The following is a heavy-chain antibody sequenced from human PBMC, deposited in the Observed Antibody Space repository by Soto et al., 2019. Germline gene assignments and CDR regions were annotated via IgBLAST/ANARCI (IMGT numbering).Heavy chain of an antibody. V-gene: IGHV3-11*01. J-gene: IGHJ4*02. CDR3: ARVSPPLDY. Sequence: QVQLVESGGGLVKPGGSLRLSCAASGFTFSDYYMSWIRQAPGKGLEWVSNIRTSGSTINYADSVKGRFTISRDNAKNTLYLQMNSLSAEDTAVYFCARVSPPLDYWCQGTLVTVSS. CDR1: GFTFSDYY. CDR2: IRTSGSTI.